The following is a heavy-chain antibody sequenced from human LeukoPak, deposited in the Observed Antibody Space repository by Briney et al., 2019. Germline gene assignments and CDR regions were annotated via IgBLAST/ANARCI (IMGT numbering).Heavy chain of an antibody. CDR1: GGSISSYY. CDR2: IYYSGST. V-gene: IGHV4-59*01. CDR3: ARRGWNYGEYYFDY. J-gene: IGHJ4*02. Sequence: SETLSLTCTVSGGSISSYYWSWIRQPPGKGLEWIGYIYYSGSTNYNPSLKSRVTISVDTSKNQLSLKLSSVTAADTAVYYCARRGWNYGEYYFDYWGQGTLVTVSS. D-gene: IGHD1-7*01.